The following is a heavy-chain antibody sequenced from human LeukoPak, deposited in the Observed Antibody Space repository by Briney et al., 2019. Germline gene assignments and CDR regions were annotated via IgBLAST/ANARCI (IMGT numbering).Heavy chain of an antibody. Sequence: PGGSLRLSCAASGFTFSSYSMNWVRQAPGKGLEWVSSISSSSSYIYYADSVKGRFTISRDNAKNSLYLQMNSLRAEDTAVYYCARYDDSSGYWDEYSFDYWGQGTLVTVSS. CDR1: GFTFSSYS. V-gene: IGHV3-21*01. D-gene: IGHD3-22*01. J-gene: IGHJ4*02. CDR2: ISSSSSYI. CDR3: ARYDDSSGYWDEYSFDY.